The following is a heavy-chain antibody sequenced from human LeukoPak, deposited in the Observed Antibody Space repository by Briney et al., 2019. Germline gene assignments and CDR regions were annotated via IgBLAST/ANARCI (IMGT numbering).Heavy chain of an antibody. V-gene: IGHV4-59*11. Sequence: SETLSLTCNVSGVSISTHYWSWIRQSPGKGLEWIGYIYHNGITNYNPSLKSRVTISIDTSKNEFSLKLSSVTAADTAVYYCARTNRGSYFDYWGQGTLVTVSS. D-gene: IGHD1-26*01. CDR2: IYHNGIT. CDR1: GVSISTHY. J-gene: IGHJ4*02. CDR3: ARTNRGSYFDY.